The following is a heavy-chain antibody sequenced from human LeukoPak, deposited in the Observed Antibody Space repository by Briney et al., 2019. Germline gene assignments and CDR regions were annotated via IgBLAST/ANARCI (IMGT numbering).Heavy chain of an antibody. CDR3: ARGGDYGDTVNWFDP. J-gene: IGHJ5*02. CDR2: ISYDGSNK. CDR1: GFTFSSYA. D-gene: IGHD4-17*01. Sequence: GGSLRLSCAASGFTFSSYAMHWVRQAPGKGLEWVAVISYDGSNKYYADSVKGRFTISRDNSKNMLYLQMNSLRAEDTAVYYWARGGDYGDTVNWFDPWGQGTLVTVSS. V-gene: IGHV3-30-3*01.